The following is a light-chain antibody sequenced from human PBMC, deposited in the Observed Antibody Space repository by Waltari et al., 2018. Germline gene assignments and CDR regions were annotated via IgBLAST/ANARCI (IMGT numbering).Light chain of an antibody. V-gene: IGLV2-23*02. CDR3: CSFAGSSTS. J-gene: IGLJ1*01. CDR2: EVS. Sequence: QSALPQPASVSGSPGQSTTISCSNPSTDLWTYKLVSLYQQRPGTAPKLVIYEVSERPSGVSNRFSGSKSGDTASLTISGLQAEDEADYYCCSFAGSSTSFGTGTTVTVL. CDR1: STDLWTYKL.